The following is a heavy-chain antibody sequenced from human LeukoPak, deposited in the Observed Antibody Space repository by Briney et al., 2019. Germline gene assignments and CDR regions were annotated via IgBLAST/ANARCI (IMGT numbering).Heavy chain of an antibody. CDR2: INPSGGST. Sequence: GASVKVSCKASGYTFTSYYMHWVRQAPGQGLEWMGIINPSGGSTSYAQKFQGRVTMTRDTSTSTAYMELRSLRSDDTAMYYCAGRGGKNYGDYLLYYYYMDVWGKGTTVTVSS. J-gene: IGHJ6*03. D-gene: IGHD4-17*01. CDR3: AGRGGKNYGDYLLYYYYMDV. CDR1: GYTFTSYY. V-gene: IGHV1-46*01.